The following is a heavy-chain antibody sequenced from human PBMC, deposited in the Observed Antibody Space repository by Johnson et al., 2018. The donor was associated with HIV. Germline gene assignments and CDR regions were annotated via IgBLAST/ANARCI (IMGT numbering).Heavy chain of an antibody. V-gene: IGHV3-30-3*01. Sequence: QVQLVESGGGVVQPGRSLRLSCAASGFTFSSYAMHWVRQAPGKGLEWVAVISYDGSNKYYPGSVKGRFTISRENAKNSLYLQMNSLRVEDTALYYCARGRPWGWELRRDAFDIWGQGTVVTVSS. D-gene: IGHD1-26*01. CDR2: ISYDGSNK. CDR3: ARGRPWGWELRRDAFDI. J-gene: IGHJ3*02. CDR1: GFTFSSYA.